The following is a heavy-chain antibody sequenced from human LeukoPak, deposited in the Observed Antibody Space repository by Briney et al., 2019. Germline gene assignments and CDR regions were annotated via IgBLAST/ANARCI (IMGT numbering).Heavy chain of an antibody. V-gene: IGHV5-51*01. CDR1: GFTFTTYS. Sequence: HGESLKISCKGPGFTFTTYSFAWVRQMHGKGLEWMGVIYAGDSSTRYSPSFQGQVTTSVDKSISTAYLQWSSLQASDSAIYYCARHSCYDSWGQGTMVTVSS. CDR3: ARHSCYDS. J-gene: IGHJ4*02. CDR2: IYAGDSST. D-gene: IGHD3-16*01.